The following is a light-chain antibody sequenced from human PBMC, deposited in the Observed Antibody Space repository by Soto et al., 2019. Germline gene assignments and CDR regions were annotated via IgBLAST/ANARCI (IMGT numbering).Light chain of an antibody. CDR3: QQYGSSPHVT. Sequence: EIVLTQSPGTLSLSPGERATLSCRASQSVSSSYLAWYQQKPGQAPRLLIYGASSRATGIPDRFSGSGSGTDFTLTISRLEPEDFAVYYCQQYGSSPHVTFGQRTKLEIK. CDR2: GAS. J-gene: IGKJ2*01. CDR1: QSVSSSY. V-gene: IGKV3-20*01.